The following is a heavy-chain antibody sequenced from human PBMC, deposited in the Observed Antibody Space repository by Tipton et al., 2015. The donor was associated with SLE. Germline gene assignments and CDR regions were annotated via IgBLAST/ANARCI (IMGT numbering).Heavy chain of an antibody. CDR1: GGSMSTYY. V-gene: IGHV4-59*08. J-gene: IGHJ4*02. D-gene: IGHD6-19*01. CDR2: FYYSGST. CDR3: ARAKRIIAVTGTSPHYFDS. Sequence: TLSLTCTVSGGSMSTYYWNWIRQFPGKGLEWIGYFYYSGSTNYNPSLKSRVTISLDKSRNQFSLNLRSVTAADTAIYFCARAKRIIAVTGTSPHYFDSWGQGTLVTVSS.